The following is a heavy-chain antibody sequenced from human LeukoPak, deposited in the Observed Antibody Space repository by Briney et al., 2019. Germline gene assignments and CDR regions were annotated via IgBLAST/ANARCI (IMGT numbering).Heavy chain of an antibody. CDR3: ATAPHFWSAFDY. Sequence: PGGSLRLSCAASGFTFDDYAMHWVRQAPGKGLEWVSVIYSGGSTYYADSVKGRFTISRDNSKNTLYLQMNSLRAEDTAVYYCATAPHFWSAFDYWGQGTLVTVSS. CDR2: IYSGGST. D-gene: IGHD3-3*02. V-gene: IGHV3-53*01. J-gene: IGHJ4*02. CDR1: GFTFDDYA.